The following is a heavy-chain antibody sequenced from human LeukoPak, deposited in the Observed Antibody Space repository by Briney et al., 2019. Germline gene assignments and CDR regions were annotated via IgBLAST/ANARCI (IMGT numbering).Heavy chain of an antibody. CDR3: ARGPHSSSWPDIPRDY. V-gene: IGHV1-46*01. CDR2: INPSGGST. CDR1: GYTFTSYY. D-gene: IGHD6-13*01. J-gene: IGHJ4*02. Sequence: ASVKVSCKASGYTFTSYYMHWVRQAPGQGLEWMGIINPSGGSTSYAQKFQGRVTMTRDTSTSTVYMDLSSLTSEDTAVYYCARGPHSSSWPDIPRDYWGQGTLVTVAS.